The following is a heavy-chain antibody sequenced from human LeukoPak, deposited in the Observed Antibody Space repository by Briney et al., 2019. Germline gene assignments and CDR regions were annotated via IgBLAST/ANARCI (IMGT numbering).Heavy chain of an antibody. CDR3: AGDLTKAT. V-gene: IGHV3-21*01. J-gene: IGHJ3*01. Sequence: PGGSLRLSCAASGFTFSSYSMNWVRQAPGKGLEWVSSISSSSSYIYYADSVKGRFTVSRDNSKNTLFLQMNSLRVEDTAVYYCAGDLTKATWGQGTMVTVSS. CDR1: GFTFSSYS. D-gene: IGHD2-8*01. CDR2: ISSSSSYI.